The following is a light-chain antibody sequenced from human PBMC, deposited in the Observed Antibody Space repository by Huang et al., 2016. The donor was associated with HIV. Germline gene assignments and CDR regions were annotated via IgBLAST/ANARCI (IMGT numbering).Light chain of an antibody. CDR3: QQRRT. V-gene: IGKV3-11*01. Sequence: ESVLTQSPGTLSLSPGERATLSCRASHSVSNYLAWFQQKPGQAPRLLIYDTSNRATGVPARFRGSGSGTDFTLTISSLEPEDFAVYDCQQRRTFGQGTKVEIK. CDR1: HSVSNY. CDR2: DTS. J-gene: IGKJ1*01.